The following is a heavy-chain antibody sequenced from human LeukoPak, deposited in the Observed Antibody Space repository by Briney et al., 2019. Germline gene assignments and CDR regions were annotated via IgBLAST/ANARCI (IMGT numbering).Heavy chain of an antibody. CDR3: AKEMPYSGSYGY. CDR2: ISWNSGNM. J-gene: IGHJ4*02. Sequence: GGSLRLSCAASGFTFDDYAMHWVRQAPGKGLEWVSGISWNSGNMGYADSVKGRFTISRDNAKNSLYLQMNSLRAEDTALYYCAKEMPYSGSYGYWGQGTLVTVSS. D-gene: IGHD1-26*01. CDR1: GFTFDDYA. V-gene: IGHV3-9*01.